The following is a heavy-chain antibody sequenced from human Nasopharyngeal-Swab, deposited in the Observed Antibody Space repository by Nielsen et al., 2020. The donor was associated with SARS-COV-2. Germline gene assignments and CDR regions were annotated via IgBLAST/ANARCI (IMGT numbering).Heavy chain of an antibody. CDR2: ISYDGSNK. V-gene: IGHV3-30*03. Sequence: VRQAPGKGLEWVAVISYDGSNKYYADSVKGRFTISRDNSKNTLYLQMNSLRAEDTAVYYCARVSSSSTTNWFDPWGQGTLVTSPQ. D-gene: IGHD6-6*01. J-gene: IGHJ5*02. CDR3: ARVSSSSTTNWFDP.